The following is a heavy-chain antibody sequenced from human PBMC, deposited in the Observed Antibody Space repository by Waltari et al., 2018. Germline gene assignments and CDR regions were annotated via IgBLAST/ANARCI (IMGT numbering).Heavy chain of an antibody. D-gene: IGHD2-2*01. CDR3: AREVVPAATIVVNWFDH. CDR2: VNTNSGNP. J-gene: IGHJ5*02. Sequence: QVELVQSGPELKKPGASVKVSCRASGYSFTSYAIHWLRQAPGRGFELMGWVNTNSGNPTYVQGFTGRFVFSLDTSVSTAFVQINSLEAEDTAVYYCAREVVPAATIVVNWFDHWGQGTLVTVSS. V-gene: IGHV7-4-1*02. CDR1: GYSFTSYA.